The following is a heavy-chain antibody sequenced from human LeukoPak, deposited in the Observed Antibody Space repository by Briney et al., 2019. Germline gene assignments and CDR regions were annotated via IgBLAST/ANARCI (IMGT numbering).Heavy chain of an antibody. CDR2: IYYSGST. V-gene: IGHV4-59*01. Sequence: SETLSLTCTVSGDSISSYSWSWIRQPPGKGLEWIGSIYYSGSTNYNPSLKSRVTMSVDTSKNQFSLKLSSVTAADTAMFYCARQLGNAYYAAYFDYWGQGTLVTVSS. CDR3: ARQLGNAYYAAYFDY. J-gene: IGHJ4*02. D-gene: IGHD3-16*01. CDR1: GDSISSYS.